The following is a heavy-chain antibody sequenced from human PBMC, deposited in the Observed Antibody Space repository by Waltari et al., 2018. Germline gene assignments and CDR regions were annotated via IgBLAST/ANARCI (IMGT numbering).Heavy chain of an antibody. CDR2: VHGSGRT. D-gene: IGHD2-15*01. Sequence: QLQLQESSPGLVKPSGTLSLTCAFSGDSVTSSYLWNWVRQPPGKGLEWIGQVHGSGRTNYNPSFASRVTVSLDTSNNQVSLKVTSATAADTAVYYCARDRGRGLYLDSWGPGTLVTVSP. CDR1: GDSVTSSYL. V-gene: IGHV4-4*02. J-gene: IGHJ4*02. CDR3: ARDRGRGLYLDS.